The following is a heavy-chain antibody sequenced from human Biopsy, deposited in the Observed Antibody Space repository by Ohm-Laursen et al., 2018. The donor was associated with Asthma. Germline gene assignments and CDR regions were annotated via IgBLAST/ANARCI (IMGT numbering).Heavy chain of an antibody. Sequence: SDTLSLTCTVSGGSISSNFYYWGWIRQPPGKGMEWIGSMYHSGSPYYHPSLKSRATISVDTSKNQLSLKMSSVTAADKAVYFCVRHQYSSSWSTFDYWGQGALVTVSS. D-gene: IGHD3-22*01. J-gene: IGHJ4*02. V-gene: IGHV4-39*01. CDR3: VRHQYSSSWSTFDY. CDR1: GGSISSNFYY. CDR2: MYHSGSP.